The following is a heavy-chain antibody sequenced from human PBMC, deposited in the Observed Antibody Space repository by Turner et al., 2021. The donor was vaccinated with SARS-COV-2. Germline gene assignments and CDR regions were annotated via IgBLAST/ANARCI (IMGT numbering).Heavy chain of an antibody. D-gene: IGHD2-2*01. CDR3: ARESTSWMGGMDV. CDR2: IWFDGSNK. J-gene: IGHJ6*02. Sequence: QVQLVESGGGVVQPGRSLRLSFAASGFTFSSCGMDWVRQAPGKGLEWVAVIWFDGSNKYYADSVKGRFTISRDNSKNSLYLQMNSLRAEDTAVYYCARESTSWMGGMDVWGQGTTVTVSS. V-gene: IGHV3-33*01. CDR1: GFTFSSCG.